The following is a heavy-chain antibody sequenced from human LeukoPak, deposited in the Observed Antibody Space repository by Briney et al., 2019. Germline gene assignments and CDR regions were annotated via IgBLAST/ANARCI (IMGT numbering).Heavy chain of an antibody. CDR2: MNHSGST. D-gene: IGHD2-15*01. V-gene: IGHV4-34*01. CDR1: GGSFSGYY. CDR3: ARGLEVVVAATFHYGMDV. Sequence: PSETLSLTCAVYGGSFSGYYWSWIRQPPGKGLEWDGEMNHSGSTNYNRSPKSRVTISVDTSKTQSSLKLSSVTAADPAVYYCARGLEVVVAATFHYGMDVWGKGTPVTVSS. J-gene: IGHJ6*04.